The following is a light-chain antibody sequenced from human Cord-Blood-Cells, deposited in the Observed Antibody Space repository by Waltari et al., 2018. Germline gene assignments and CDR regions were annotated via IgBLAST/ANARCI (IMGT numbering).Light chain of an antibody. J-gene: IGLJ2*01. CDR3: CSYAGSVV. CDR2: EGS. CDR1: SRDHGSYNL. Sequence: QSALTQPASVSGSPGQSITIPCPGTSRDHGSYNLVSWYQQHPGKAPKLMFYEGSKRPSGVSNRFSGSKSGNTASLTISGLQAEDEADYYCCSYAGSVVFGGGTKLTVL. V-gene: IGLV2-23*01.